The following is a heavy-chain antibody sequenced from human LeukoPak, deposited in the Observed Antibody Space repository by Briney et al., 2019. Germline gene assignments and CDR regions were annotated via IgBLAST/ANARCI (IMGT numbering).Heavy chain of an antibody. V-gene: IGHV1-18*01. CDR1: GYTFTSYG. D-gene: IGHD3-9*01. J-gene: IGHJ3*02. CDR3: ARGLYYDIGGAFDI. Sequence: GASVKVSCKASGYTFTSYGISWVRQAPGQGLEWMGWISAYNGNTNYAQKLQGRVTMTRDTSISTAYMELSRLRSDDTAVYYCARGLYYDIGGAFDIWGQGTMVTVSS. CDR2: ISAYNGNT.